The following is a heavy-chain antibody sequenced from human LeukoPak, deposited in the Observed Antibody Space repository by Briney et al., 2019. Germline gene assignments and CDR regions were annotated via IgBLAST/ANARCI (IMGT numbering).Heavy chain of an antibody. D-gene: IGHD4-11*01. Sequence: PSETLSLTCAVYGGSFSGYYWSWIRQPPGKGLEWIGEVNHSGSTNYNPSLKSRVTISVDTSKNQFSLKLSSVTAADTAVYFCARDGLFLDSPDYWGQGTLVIVSS. V-gene: IGHV4-34*01. CDR2: VNHSGST. CDR1: GGSFSGYY. J-gene: IGHJ4*02. CDR3: ARDGLFLDSPDY.